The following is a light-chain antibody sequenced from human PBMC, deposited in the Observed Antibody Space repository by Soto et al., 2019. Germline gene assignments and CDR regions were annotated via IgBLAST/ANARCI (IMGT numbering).Light chain of an antibody. V-gene: IGKV1-39*01. CDR2: AAS. Sequence: DIQMTQSPSSLSASVGDRVIITCRTSQSIRRYLNWYQQKPGKAPKLLIYAASSLQSGVPSRFSGSGSVTDFTLTISSLQPEDFATYYCQQSYSSLITFGQGTRLEIK. CDR3: QQSYSSLIT. CDR1: QSIRRY. J-gene: IGKJ5*01.